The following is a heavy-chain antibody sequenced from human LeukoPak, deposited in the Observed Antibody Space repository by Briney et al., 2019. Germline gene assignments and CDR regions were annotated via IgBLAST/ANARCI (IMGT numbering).Heavy chain of an antibody. CDR2: ISYDGSNK. D-gene: IGHD6-19*01. CDR1: GFTFSSYA. J-gene: IGHJ5*02. CDR3: ARGGGSGWYNWFDP. Sequence: RRSLRLSCAASGFTFSSYAMHWVRQAPGKGLEWVAVISYDGSNKYYADSVKGRFTISRDNSKNTLYLQMNSLRAEDTAVYYCARGGGSGWYNWFDPWGQGTLVTVSS. V-gene: IGHV3-30*04.